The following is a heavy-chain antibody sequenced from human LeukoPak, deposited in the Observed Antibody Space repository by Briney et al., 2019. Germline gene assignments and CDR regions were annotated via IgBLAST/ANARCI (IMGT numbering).Heavy chain of an antibody. Sequence: PGGSLRLSCAASGFTFSSYAMRWVRQAPGKGLEWVAVISYDGSNKYYADSVKGRFTISRDNSKNTLYLQMNSLRAEDTAVYYCAKAPLPWDYFDYWGQGTLVTVSS. J-gene: IGHJ4*02. CDR1: GFTFSSYA. CDR2: ISYDGSNK. CDR3: AKAPLPWDYFDY. V-gene: IGHV3-30-3*01.